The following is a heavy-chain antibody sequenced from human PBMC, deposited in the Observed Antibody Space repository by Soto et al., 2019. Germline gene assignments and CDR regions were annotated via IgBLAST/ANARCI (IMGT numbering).Heavy chain of an antibody. J-gene: IGHJ6*03. CDR1: GFTFDDYA. D-gene: IGHD2-2*01. V-gene: IGHV3-9*01. CDR3: AKDIFERPSFMDV. CDR2: ISWNSGSI. Sequence: PGGSLRLSCAASGFTFDDYAMHWVRQAPGKGLEWVSGISWNSGSIGYADSVKGRFTISRDNAKNSLYLQMNSLRAEDTALYYCAKDIFERPSFMDVWGKGTTVTVSS.